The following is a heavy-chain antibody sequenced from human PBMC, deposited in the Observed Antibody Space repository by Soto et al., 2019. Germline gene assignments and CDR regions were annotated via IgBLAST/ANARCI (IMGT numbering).Heavy chain of an antibody. CDR1: GYTFTGYY. V-gene: IGHV1-2*04. CDR2: INPNSGGT. J-gene: IGHJ3*02. D-gene: IGHD3-10*01. CDR3: ARGNSLLWFGELLAGDDAFDI. Sequence: QVQLVQSGAEVKKPGASVKVSCKASGYTFTGYYMHWVRQAPGQGLEWMGWINPNSGGTNYAQKCQGWVTMTRDTSISTAYMELSRLRSDDTAVYYCARGNSLLWFGELLAGDDAFDIWGQGTMVTVSS.